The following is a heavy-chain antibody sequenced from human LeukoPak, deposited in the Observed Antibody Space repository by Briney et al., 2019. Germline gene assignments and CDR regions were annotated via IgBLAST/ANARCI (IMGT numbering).Heavy chain of an antibody. D-gene: IGHD4-17*01. V-gene: IGHV3-30*19. J-gene: IGHJ5*02. CDR1: GFILNDYG. Sequence: PGGSLRLSCAASGFILNDYGMHWVRQAPGKGLEWVAVISYDGSNKYYADSVKGRFTISRDNSKNTLYLQMNSLRAEDTAVYYCATQYGPWGQGTLVTVSS. CDR3: ATQYGP. CDR2: ISYDGSNK.